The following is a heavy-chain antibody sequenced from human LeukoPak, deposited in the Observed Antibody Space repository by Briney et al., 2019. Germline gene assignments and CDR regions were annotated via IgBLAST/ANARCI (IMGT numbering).Heavy chain of an antibody. V-gene: IGHV1-69*05. Sequence: GASVKVSCKASGGTFSSHAISWVRQAPGQGLEWMGGIIPIFGTANYAQKFQGRVTITTDESTSTAYMELSSLRSEDTAVYYCARDAGYSYGSEESNWFDPWGQGTLVTVSS. J-gene: IGHJ5*02. CDR1: GGTFSSHA. CDR3: ARDAGYSYGSEESNWFDP. CDR2: IIPIFGTA. D-gene: IGHD5-18*01.